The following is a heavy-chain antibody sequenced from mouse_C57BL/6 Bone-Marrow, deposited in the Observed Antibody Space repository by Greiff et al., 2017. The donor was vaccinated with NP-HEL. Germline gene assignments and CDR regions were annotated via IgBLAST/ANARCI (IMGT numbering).Heavy chain of an antibody. Sequence: QVQLKESGAELVRPGASVKLSCKASGYTFTDYYINWVKQRPGQGLEWIARIYPGSGNTYYNEKFKGKATLTAEKSSSTAYMQLSSLTSEDSAVYFCARRDYYGSPHWYFDVWGTGTTVTVSS. J-gene: IGHJ1*03. CDR2: IYPGSGNT. D-gene: IGHD1-1*01. V-gene: IGHV1-76*01. CDR3: ARRDYYGSPHWYFDV. CDR1: GYTFTDYY.